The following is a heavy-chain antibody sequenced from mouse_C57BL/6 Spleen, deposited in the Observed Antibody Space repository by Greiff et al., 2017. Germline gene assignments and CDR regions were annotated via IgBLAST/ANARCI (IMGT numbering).Heavy chain of an antibody. CDR3: ARGLYYGSSYDYFDY. D-gene: IGHD1-1*01. V-gene: IGHV1-9*01. CDR2: LLPGSGST. J-gene: IGHJ2*01. CDR1: GYTFTGYW. Sequence: QVQLQQSGAELMKPGASVKLSCKATGYTFTGYWLEWVKQRPGHGLEWIGELLPGSGSTNYNEKFKGKATFTADTSSNTAYMQLSSLTTEDSAIYYCARGLYYGSSYDYFDYWGQGTTLTVSS.